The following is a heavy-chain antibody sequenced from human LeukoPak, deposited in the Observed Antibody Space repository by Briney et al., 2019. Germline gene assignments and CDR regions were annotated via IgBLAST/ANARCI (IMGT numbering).Heavy chain of an antibody. J-gene: IGHJ4*02. Sequence: SSDTLSLTCAVYGGSFSVYYWSWIGHPPGEGLECIGQMDHTGVTNFNPSHKSQVTISVDTSKSQFTLKLISEPAADTAVYYGARLPYDSIGYYPFDDWGQGTLVTVSS. CDR1: GGSFSVYY. V-gene: IGHV4-34*01. CDR3: ARLPYDSIGYYPFDD. D-gene: IGHD3-22*01. CDR2: MDHTGVT.